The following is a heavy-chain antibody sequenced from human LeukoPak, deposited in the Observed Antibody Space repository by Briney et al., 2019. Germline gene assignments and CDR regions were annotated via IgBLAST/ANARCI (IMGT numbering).Heavy chain of an antibody. V-gene: IGHV1-69*05. CDR2: IIPIFGTA. CDR1: GYTFTGYY. D-gene: IGHD6-13*01. CDR3: ARGRIAAAAVFDY. J-gene: IGHJ4*02. Sequence: SVKVSCKASGYTFTGYYMHWVRQAPGQGLEWMGRIIPIFGTANYAQKFQGRVTITTDESTSTAYMELSSLRSEDTAVYYCARGRIAAAAVFDYWGQGTLVTVSS.